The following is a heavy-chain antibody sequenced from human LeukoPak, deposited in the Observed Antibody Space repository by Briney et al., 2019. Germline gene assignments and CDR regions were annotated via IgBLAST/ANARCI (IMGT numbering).Heavy chain of an antibody. J-gene: IGHJ3*02. V-gene: IGHV4-39*07. Sequence: SETLSLTCTVSGGSISSSSYYWGWIRQPPGKGLEWIGSIYYSGSTYYNPSLKSRVTISVDTSKNQFSLKLSSVTAADTAVYYCARGTELVGAFDIWGQGTMVTVSS. D-gene: IGHD6-13*01. CDR2: IYYSGST. CDR1: GGSISSSSYY. CDR3: ARGTELVGAFDI.